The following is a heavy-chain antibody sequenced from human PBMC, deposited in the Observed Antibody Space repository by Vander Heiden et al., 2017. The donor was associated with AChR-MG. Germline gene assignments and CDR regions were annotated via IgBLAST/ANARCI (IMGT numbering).Heavy chain of an antibody. V-gene: IGHV1-69*06. CDR1: GGTFSNYA. CDR2: IIPMFGTA. Sequence: QVQLVQSGAEVKKPGSSVTVSCKASGGTFSNYAISWVRQAPGQGLEWMGGIIPMFGTAKYAQKFQGRVTITADKSTSTAYMELSSLRFEDTAVYYCAREGLAGEWLIQGYYHYYMDVWGKGTTVTVSS. D-gene: IGHD3-3*01. CDR3: AREGLAGEWLIQGYYHYYMDV. J-gene: IGHJ6*03.